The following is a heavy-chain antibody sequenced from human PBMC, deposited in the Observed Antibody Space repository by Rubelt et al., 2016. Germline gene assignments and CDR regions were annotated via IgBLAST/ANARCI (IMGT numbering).Heavy chain of an antibody. CDR3: AKGARNPS. CDR2: IWYDGSNK. J-gene: IGHJ5*02. Sequence: QDLGAGLEWVAVIWYDGSNKYYADSVKGRFTISRDNSKNTLYLQMNSLRAEDTAVYYCAKGARNPSWGQGTLVTVSS. V-gene: IGHV3-33*06.